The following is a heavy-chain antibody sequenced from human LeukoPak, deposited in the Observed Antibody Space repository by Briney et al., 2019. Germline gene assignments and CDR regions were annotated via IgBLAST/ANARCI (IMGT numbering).Heavy chain of an antibody. CDR2: ISGSGGST. CDR3: AKVPGADYFYYYYMDV. J-gene: IGHJ6*03. V-gene: IGHV3-23*01. Sequence: GGSLRLSCAASGFTFSSYAMSWVRQAPGKGLEWVSGISGSGGSTYYADSVKGRFTISRDNSKNTLYLQMNSLRAEDTAVYYCAKVPGADYFYYYYMDVWGKGTTVTVSS. D-gene: IGHD3-10*01. CDR1: GFTFSSYA.